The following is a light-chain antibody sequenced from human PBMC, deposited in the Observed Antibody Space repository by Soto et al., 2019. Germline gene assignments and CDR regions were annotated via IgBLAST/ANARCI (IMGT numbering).Light chain of an antibody. Sequence: EIVLTQSPATLSLSPGERATLSCRASQSVSSYLAWYQQKPGQAPRLLIYDASNRATGIPARFSGSGSGTDFTLTISSLEPEDFEVYYCQQRRKLYTFGQGTKLEIK. V-gene: IGKV3-11*01. CDR2: DAS. J-gene: IGKJ2*01. CDR3: QQRRKLYT. CDR1: QSVSSY.